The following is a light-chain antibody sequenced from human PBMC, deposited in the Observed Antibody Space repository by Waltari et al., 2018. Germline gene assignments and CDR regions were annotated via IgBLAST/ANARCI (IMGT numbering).Light chain of an antibody. Sequence: SYELTQPPPGSVSPGQTSRLTSSGDALPKQYAYWYQPRPGQAPVLVVYKDRERPAGIPERFSGSSSRTTVTLTISGVQAEDEADYYCQSADSSGTWVFGGGTKLTVL. CDR3: QSADSSGTWV. CDR1: ALPKQY. V-gene: IGLV3-25*03. CDR2: KDR. J-gene: IGLJ3*02.